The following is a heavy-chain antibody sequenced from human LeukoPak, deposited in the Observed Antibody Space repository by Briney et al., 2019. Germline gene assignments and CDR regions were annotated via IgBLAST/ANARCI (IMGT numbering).Heavy chain of an antibody. Sequence: PSGTLSLTCAVSGGSISSSNWWSWVRQPPGKGLEWIGEINHSGSTNYNPSLKSRVTISVDTSKNQFSLKLSSVTAADTAVYYCARRKGQYYYDSSGYWRYFDYWGQGTLVTVSS. CDR1: GGSISSSNW. J-gene: IGHJ4*02. D-gene: IGHD3-22*01. CDR3: ARRKGQYYYDSSGYWRYFDY. CDR2: INHSGST. V-gene: IGHV4-4*02.